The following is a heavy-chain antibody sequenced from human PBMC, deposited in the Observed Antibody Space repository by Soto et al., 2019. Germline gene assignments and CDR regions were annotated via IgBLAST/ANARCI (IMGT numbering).Heavy chain of an antibody. D-gene: IGHD1-26*01. V-gene: IGHV3-49*04. Sequence: AGGSLRLSCTASGFTFGDYAMSWVRQAPGKGLEWVGFIRSKAYGGTTEYAASVKGRFTISRDDSKSIAYLQMNSLKTEDTAVYYCTRDRVGATIYYYYYYGMDVWGQGTTVTVSS. CDR3: TRDRVGATIYYYYYYGMDV. CDR2: IRSKAYGGTT. J-gene: IGHJ6*02. CDR1: GFTFGDYA.